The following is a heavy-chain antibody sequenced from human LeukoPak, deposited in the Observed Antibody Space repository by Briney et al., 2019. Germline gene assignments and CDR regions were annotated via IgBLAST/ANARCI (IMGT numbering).Heavy chain of an antibody. J-gene: IGHJ1*01. CDR3: ARERERPIGYFQH. CDR2: INPDNGGR. Sequence: GASVKVSCKASGYTFTGYYLHWVRQAPGQGLEWMGWINPDNGGRNYVQKFQGRVTLTRDTSISTVYMELSRLKSDDTAVYYCARERERPIGYFQHWGQGTLVTVSS. CDR1: GYTFTGYY. V-gene: IGHV1-2*02.